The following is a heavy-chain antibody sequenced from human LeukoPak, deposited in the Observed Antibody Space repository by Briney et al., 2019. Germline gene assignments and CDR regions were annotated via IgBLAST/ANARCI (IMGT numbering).Heavy chain of an antibody. CDR1: GFTFSSYW. Sequence: GGSLRLSCAASGFTFSSYWMSWVRQAPAKGLEWVANIKRDGSEKYYVDSVKGRFTISRDNAKNSLYLQMNSLRAEDTAVYYCARDPQFPDNYYYYMDVWGKGTTVTVSS. V-gene: IGHV3-7*01. CDR2: IKRDGSEK. J-gene: IGHJ6*03. CDR3: ARDPQFPDNYYYYMDV. D-gene: IGHD1-14*01.